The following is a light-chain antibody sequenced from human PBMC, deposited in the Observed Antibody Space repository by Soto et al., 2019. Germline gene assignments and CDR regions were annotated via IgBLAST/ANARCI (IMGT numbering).Light chain of an antibody. CDR1: QSVSSSY. CDR3: QQYGSSWT. V-gene: IGKV3-20*01. J-gene: IGKJ1*01. CDR2: GAS. Sequence: EIVLTQSPGTLSLSPGERATLSCRASQSVSSSYLAWYQQKPGQAPRLLIYGASSRATGIPERVSGSGSGTDFTLTISRLEPEAFAVYYCQQYGSSWTFGQGTKVEIK.